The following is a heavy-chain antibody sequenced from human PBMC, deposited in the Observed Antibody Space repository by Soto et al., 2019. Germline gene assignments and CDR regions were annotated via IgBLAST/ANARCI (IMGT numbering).Heavy chain of an antibody. CDR1: GFTFSSYA. CDR2: ITGSGDRT. J-gene: IGHJ5*01. D-gene: IGHD1-26*01. V-gene: IGHV3-23*01. CDR3: AKGLGSGSYAASDS. Sequence: EVQLLESGGGLVQPGGSLRLSCAASGFTFSSYALSWVRQAPGKGLEWVSAITGSGDRTYYADSVKGRLTISRDNYKNTLSLEMNSLRAEDTAVYYCAKGLGSGSYAASDSWGQGTLVTVSS.